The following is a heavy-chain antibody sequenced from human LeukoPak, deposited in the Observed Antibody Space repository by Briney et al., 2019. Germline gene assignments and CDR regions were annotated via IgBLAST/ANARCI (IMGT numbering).Heavy chain of an antibody. CDR3: ARAITMVRGVKKYGMDV. CDR1: GYTFTSYY. Sequence: GASVKVSCKASGYTFTSYYMHWVRQAPGQGLEWMGIINPSGGSTSYAQKFQGRVTMTRDTSTSTVYMELSSLRSEDTAVYYCARAITMVRGVKKYGMDVWGQGTTVTVSS. J-gene: IGHJ6*02. D-gene: IGHD3-10*01. CDR2: INPSGGST. V-gene: IGHV1-46*01.